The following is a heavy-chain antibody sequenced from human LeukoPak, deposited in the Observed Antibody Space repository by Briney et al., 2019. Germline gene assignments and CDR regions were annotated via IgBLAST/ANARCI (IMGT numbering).Heavy chain of an antibody. CDR3: ARERRGYLNWFDP. CDR2: ISPYNGHT. J-gene: IGHJ5*02. D-gene: IGHD5-12*01. Sequence: ASVKVSCKASGYTYFTYGISWVRQAPGQGLQWMGWISPYNGHTNYAQNFQGRLIMTTDTSTTTAYMELRSLRFDDTAVYYCARERRGYLNWFDPWGQGTRVTVSS. CDR1: GYTYFTYG. V-gene: IGHV1-18*01.